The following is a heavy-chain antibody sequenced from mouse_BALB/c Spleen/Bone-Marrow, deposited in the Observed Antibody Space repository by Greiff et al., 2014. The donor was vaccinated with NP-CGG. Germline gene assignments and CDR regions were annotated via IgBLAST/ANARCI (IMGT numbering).Heavy chain of an antibody. Sequence: EVKLQESGPGLVKPSQSLSLTCTVTGYSITSDYAWNWIRQFPGNKLEWMGYISYSGSTSYNPSLKSRISITRDTSKNQFFLQLNSVTTEDTATYYCARTSAYYRAWFAYWGQGTLVTVSA. J-gene: IGHJ3*01. V-gene: IGHV3-2*02. CDR1: GYSITSDYA. CDR3: ARTSAYYRAWFAY. D-gene: IGHD2-14*01. CDR2: ISYSGST.